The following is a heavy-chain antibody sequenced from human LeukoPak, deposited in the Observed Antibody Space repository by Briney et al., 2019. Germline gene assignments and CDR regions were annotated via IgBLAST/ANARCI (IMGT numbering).Heavy chain of an antibody. V-gene: IGHV3-7*03. J-gene: IGHJ1*01. CDR2: IKQDGSEE. CDR3: ARDQVYSSGTYLRYFQF. CDR1: GFTFSRYW. Sequence: GGSLRLSCVASGFTFSRYWITWVRQAPGEGLEWVANIKQDGSEEYYADSMRGRFTVSRDNAKSSLYLQINSLRAEDTAVYYCARDQVYSSGTYLRYFQFGGQGTLVTVSS. D-gene: IGHD3-22*01.